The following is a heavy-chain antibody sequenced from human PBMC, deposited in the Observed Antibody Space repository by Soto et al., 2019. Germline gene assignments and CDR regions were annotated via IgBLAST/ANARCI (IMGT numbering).Heavy chain of an antibody. CDR2: IYWDDDQ. V-gene: IGHV2-5*02. CDR3: AHAFGGTSWPNDAFDI. Sequence: QITLKESGPTLVKTTQSLTLTCTVSGFSLRGAGVGVGWIRQPPGKALEWLALIYWDDDQRYSPSLKTRLTINKDTSKNQVVLTMTNMDPVDTATYYCAHAFGGTSWPNDAFDIWGQGTVVTVSS. D-gene: IGHD3-3*02. J-gene: IGHJ3*02. CDR1: GFSLRGAGVG.